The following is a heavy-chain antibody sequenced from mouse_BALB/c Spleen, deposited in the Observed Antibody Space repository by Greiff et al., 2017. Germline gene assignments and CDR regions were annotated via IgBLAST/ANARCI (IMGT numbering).Heavy chain of an antibody. D-gene: IGHD2-10*02. CDR3: NARYGNYDAMDY. V-gene: IGHV14-4*02. Sequence: EVMLVESGAELVRSGASVKLSCTASGFNIKDYYMHWVKQRPEQGLEWIGWIDPENGDTEYAPKFQGKATMTADTSSNTAYLQLSSLTSEDTAVYYCNARYGNYDAMDYWGQGTSVTVSS. CDR2: IDPENGDT. CDR1: GFNIKDYY. J-gene: IGHJ4*01.